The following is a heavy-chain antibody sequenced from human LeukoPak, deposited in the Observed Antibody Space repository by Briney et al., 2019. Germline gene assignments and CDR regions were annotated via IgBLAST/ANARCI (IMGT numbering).Heavy chain of an antibody. CDR1: GFTFDDYA. V-gene: IGHV3-9*03. Sequence: GGSLRLSCAASGFTFDDYAMHWVRQAPGKGLEWVSGISWNSGSIGYADSVKGRFTIPRDNAKNSLYLQMNSLRAEDMALYYCAKDVGQWLVRGYFDYWGQGTLVTVSS. CDR2: ISWNSGSI. CDR3: AKDVGQWLVRGYFDY. J-gene: IGHJ4*02. D-gene: IGHD6-19*01.